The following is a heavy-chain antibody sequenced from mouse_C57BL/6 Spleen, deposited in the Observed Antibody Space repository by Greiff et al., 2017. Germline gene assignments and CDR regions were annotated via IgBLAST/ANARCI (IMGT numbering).Heavy chain of an antibody. Sequence: EVQRVESGGGLVQPGGSMKLSCVASGFTFSNYWMNWVRQSPEKGLEWVGQIRLKSDNYATNYAESVKGRLTISRDDSKSSVYLQMNNLRAEDTGIYYCTGVRLRGWGAMAYWGQGTSVTVSA. D-gene: IGHD2-4*01. J-gene: IGHJ4*01. CDR3: TGVRLRGWGAMAY. V-gene: IGHV6-3*01. CDR2: IRLKSDNYAT. CDR1: GFTFSNYW.